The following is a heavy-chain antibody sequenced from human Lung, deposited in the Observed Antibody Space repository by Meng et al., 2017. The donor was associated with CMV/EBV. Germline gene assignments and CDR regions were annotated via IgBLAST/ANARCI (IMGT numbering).Heavy chain of an antibody. CDR2: INPSGGST. J-gene: IGHJ6*02. V-gene: IGHV1-46*01. CDR1: GYTFTNNY. Sequence: ASXXVSXKASGYTFTNNYIHWVRQAPGQGLEWMGTINPSGGSTRYTQKFQGRVTMTRDTSTATVYMEVSSLRSEDTAVYYCARDPYYDFWDGYYAAYYYFGLDDXGQGXTVTVSS. D-gene: IGHD3-3*01. CDR3: ARDPYYDFWDGYYAAYYYFGLDD.